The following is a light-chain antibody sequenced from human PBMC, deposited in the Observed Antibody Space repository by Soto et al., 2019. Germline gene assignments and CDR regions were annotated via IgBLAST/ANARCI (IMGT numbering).Light chain of an antibody. CDR1: QSLSSNY. CDR3: QQRYNWHLAWT. J-gene: IGKJ1*01. V-gene: IGKV3D-11*02. CDR2: DAA. Sequence: DIVMTQSPSTLSVSPGDRVTLSCRASQSLSSNYLACYQHRPGQAPRLLMHDAAERATGSPARFSGSGSGTDLSLTISNREPDDFAVYYCQQRYNWHLAWTFGQGTKVDIK.